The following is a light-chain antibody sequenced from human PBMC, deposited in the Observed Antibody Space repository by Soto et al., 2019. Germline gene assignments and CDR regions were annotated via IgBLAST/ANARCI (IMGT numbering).Light chain of an antibody. J-gene: IGKJ2*01. V-gene: IGKV1-39*01. CDR1: QSISSY. CDR3: QQSYSTPPYT. Sequence: DIQMTQSPSSLSASVGDRVTITCRASQSISSYLNWYQQKPGKAPKLLIYAASSLQSGVPSRFSGCGSRTDFTLTISSLQPEDFATYYCQQSYSTPPYTFGQGTKLEIK. CDR2: AAS.